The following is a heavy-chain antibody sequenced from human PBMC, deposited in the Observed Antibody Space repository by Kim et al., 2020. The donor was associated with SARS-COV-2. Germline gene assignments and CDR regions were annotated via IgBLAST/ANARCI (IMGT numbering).Heavy chain of an antibody. CDR3: ARVTDYYDSSGLDP. Sequence: VDARKGRFTISSDNAKSSLYLQMNSLRAEDTAVYYCARVTDYYDSSGLDPWGQGTLVTVSS. V-gene: IGHV3-7*01. D-gene: IGHD3-22*01. J-gene: IGHJ5*02.